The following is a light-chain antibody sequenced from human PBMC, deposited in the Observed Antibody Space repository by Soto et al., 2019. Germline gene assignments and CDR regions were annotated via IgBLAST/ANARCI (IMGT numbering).Light chain of an antibody. Sequence: ALTKPAYVNRSHGGWSTITKKRTSSDVGGYNYVSWYQQHPGKAPKLMIYDVSNRPSGVSNRFSGSKSGNTASLTISGLQAEDEADYYCSSYTSSSIVYVFGTGTKVTVL. CDR1: SSDVGGYNY. V-gene: IGLV2-14*01. CDR2: DVS. J-gene: IGLJ1*01. CDR3: SSYTSSSIVYV.